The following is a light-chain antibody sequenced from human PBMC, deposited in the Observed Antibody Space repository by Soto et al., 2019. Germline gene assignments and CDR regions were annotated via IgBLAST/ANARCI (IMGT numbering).Light chain of an antibody. CDR2: GAS. Sequence: EIVMTQSPATLSVSPGERATLSCRASQSVGNNLAWYQQKPGQAPRLLIYGASTRATGIPARFSGSRSGTEFTLTISRLEPEDFAVYYCQLYGPSPMYTFGQGTKLEIK. V-gene: IGKV3-15*01. J-gene: IGKJ2*01. CDR1: QSVGNN. CDR3: QLYGPSPMYT.